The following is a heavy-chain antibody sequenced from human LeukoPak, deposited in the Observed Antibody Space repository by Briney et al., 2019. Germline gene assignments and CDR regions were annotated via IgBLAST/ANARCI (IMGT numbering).Heavy chain of an antibody. Sequence: SETLSLTCAVYGGSFSGYYWSWIRQPAGKGLEWIGRIYTSGSTNYNPSLKSRVTMSVDTSKNQFSLKLSSVTAADTAVYYCARDTPYIAVAGNFDYWGQGTLVTVSS. CDR2: IYTSGST. CDR1: GGSFSGYY. D-gene: IGHD6-19*01. CDR3: ARDTPYIAVAGNFDY. V-gene: IGHV4-4*07. J-gene: IGHJ4*02.